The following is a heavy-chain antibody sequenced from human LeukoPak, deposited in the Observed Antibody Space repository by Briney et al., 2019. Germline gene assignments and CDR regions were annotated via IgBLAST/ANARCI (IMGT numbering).Heavy chain of an antibody. J-gene: IGHJ3*02. CDR2: MNPNSGNT. CDR3: ARMRVTMVRGVINRAFDI. V-gene: IGHV1-8*02. CDR1: GYTFTSYD. Sequence: GASVKVSCKASGYTFTSYDINWVRQATGQGLEWMGWMNPNSGNTGYAQKFQGRVTMTRNTSISTAYMELSSLRSEDTAVYYCARMRVTMVRGVINRAFDIWGQGTMVTVSS. D-gene: IGHD3-10*01.